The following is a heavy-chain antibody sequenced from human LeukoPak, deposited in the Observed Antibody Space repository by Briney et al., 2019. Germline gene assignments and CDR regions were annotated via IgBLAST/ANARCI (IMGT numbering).Heavy chain of an antibody. D-gene: IGHD3-10*01. CDR1: GYTFTGYY. J-gene: IGHJ4*02. V-gene: IGHV1-18*04. CDR3: ARHTLYGSGSYYVYYFDY. Sequence: ASVKVSCKASGYTFTGYYMHWVRQAPGQGLEWMGWISSYNGNTNYAQKLQGRVTMTTDTSTSAAYRELRSLRSDDTAVYYCARHTLYGSGSYYVYYFDYWGQGTLVTVSS. CDR2: ISSYNGNT.